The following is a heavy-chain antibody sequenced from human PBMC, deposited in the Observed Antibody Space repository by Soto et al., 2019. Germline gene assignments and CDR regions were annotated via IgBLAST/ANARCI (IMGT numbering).Heavy chain of an antibody. Sequence: QVPLVESGGGVVQPGRSLRLSCAASGFTFSSYAMHWVRQAPGKGLEWVAVISYDGSNKYYADSVKGRFTISRDNSKNTLYLQMNSLRAEDTAVYYCARDEAVSSSPGYYYYGMDVWGQGTTVTVSS. CDR3: ARDEAVSSSPGYYYYGMDV. V-gene: IGHV3-30-3*01. CDR1: GFTFSSYA. D-gene: IGHD6-6*01. CDR2: ISYDGSNK. J-gene: IGHJ6*02.